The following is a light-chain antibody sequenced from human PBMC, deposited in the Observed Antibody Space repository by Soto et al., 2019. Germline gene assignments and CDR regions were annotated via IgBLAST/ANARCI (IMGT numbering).Light chain of an antibody. CDR3: HQYSDLPYT. CDR2: GTS. CDR1: QSVSSRN. Sequence: EIVLTQSPGTLSLSPRERATLSCRASQSVSSRNLAWYQQKPGQAPRLLIYGTSSRATGIPDRFSGSGSVTPFTLTINIREPEDFAVYEFHQYSDLPYTFGQGSKL. J-gene: IGKJ2*01. V-gene: IGKV3-20*01.